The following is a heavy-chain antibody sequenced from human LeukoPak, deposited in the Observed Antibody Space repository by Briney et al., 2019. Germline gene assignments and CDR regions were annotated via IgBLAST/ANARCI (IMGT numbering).Heavy chain of an antibody. CDR3: ARDANLGYCSGGSCYDFGY. V-gene: IGHV1-46*01. J-gene: IGHJ4*02. Sequence: GASVKVSCKASGYTFTSYYMHWVRQAPGQGLEWMGIINPSGGSTSYAQKFQGRVTMTRDTSTSTVYMELSSLRSEDTAVYYCARDANLGYCSGGSCYDFGYWGQGTLVTVSS. CDR1: GYTFTSYY. CDR2: INPSGGST. D-gene: IGHD2-15*01.